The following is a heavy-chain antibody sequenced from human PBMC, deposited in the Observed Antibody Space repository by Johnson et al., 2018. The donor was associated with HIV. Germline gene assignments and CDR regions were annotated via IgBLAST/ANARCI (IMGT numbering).Heavy chain of an antibody. D-gene: IGHD3-3*01. J-gene: IGHJ3*02. V-gene: IGHV3-13*01. CDR3: ARIRSGLKPGDAFDI. CDR1: GFTFSSYD. CDR2: IGTAGDT. Sequence: VQLVESGGGLVQPGRSLRLSCAVFGFTFSSYDMHWVRQATGKGLEWVSTIGTAGDTYYPGSVKGRFTVSREDAKNSLYLQMNSLRAEDTAVYYCARIRSGLKPGDAFDIWGQGTMVTVSS.